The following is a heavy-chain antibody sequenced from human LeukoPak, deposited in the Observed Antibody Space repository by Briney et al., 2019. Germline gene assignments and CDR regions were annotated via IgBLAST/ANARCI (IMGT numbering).Heavy chain of an antibody. CDR2: ISGSGGST. Sequence: ETLSLTCTVSGGSISSGGYYWSWIRQHPGKGLEWVSAISGSGGSTYYADSVKGRFTISRDNSKNTLYLQMNSLRAEDTAVYYCAKGSNSRAVAGHDAFDIWGQGTMVTVSS. V-gene: IGHV3-23*01. J-gene: IGHJ3*02. CDR1: GGSISSGGYY. D-gene: IGHD6-19*01. CDR3: AKGSNSRAVAGHDAFDI.